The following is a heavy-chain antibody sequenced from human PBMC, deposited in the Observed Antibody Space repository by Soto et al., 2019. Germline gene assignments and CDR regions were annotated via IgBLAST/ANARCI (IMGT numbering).Heavy chain of an antibody. CDR3: ASQYGGYGWFDT. V-gene: IGHV3-23*01. J-gene: IGHJ5*02. Sequence: PGGSLRLSCAASGFTFSSYAMSWVRQAPGKGPEWVSAISGSGGSTYYADSVKGRFTISRDNSKNTLYLQMNSLRAEDTAVYYCASQYGGYGWFDTWGQGTPVTVSS. CDR1: GFTFSSYA. D-gene: IGHD5-12*01. CDR2: ISGSGGST.